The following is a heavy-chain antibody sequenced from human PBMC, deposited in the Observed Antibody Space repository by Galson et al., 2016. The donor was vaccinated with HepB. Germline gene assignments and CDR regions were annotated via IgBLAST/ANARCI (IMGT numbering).Heavy chain of an antibody. J-gene: IGHJ4*02. CDR1: GFTFNNHA. CDR3: ARRGINWGFFDY. Sequence: SLRLSCAASGFTFNNHAMNWVRQAPGKGLEWVSTISPSGDNTYYADSVKGRFTISRDISKNTLYLQMNSLRADDTALYYCARRGINWGFFDYWGQGILVIVSS. CDR2: ISPSGDNT. D-gene: IGHD7-27*01. V-gene: IGHV3-23*01.